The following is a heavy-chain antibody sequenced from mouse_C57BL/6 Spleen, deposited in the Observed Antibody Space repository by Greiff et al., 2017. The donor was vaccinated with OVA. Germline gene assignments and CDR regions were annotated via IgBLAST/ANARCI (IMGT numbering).Heavy chain of an antibody. CDR3: ARGGTTVVAYYAMDY. CDR1: GYSFTDYN. CDR2: INPNYGTT. J-gene: IGHJ4*01. D-gene: IGHD1-1*01. V-gene: IGHV1-39*01. Sequence: EVQVVESDAELVKPGASVKISCKASGYSFTDYNMNWVKQSNGKSLEWIGVINPNYGTTSYNQKFKGKATLTVDQSSSTAYMQLNSLTSEDSAVYYCARGGTTVVAYYAMDYWGQGTSVTVSS.